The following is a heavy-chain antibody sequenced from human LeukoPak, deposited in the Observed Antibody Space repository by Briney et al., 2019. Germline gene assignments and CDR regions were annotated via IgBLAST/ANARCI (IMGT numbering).Heavy chain of an antibody. J-gene: IGHJ4*02. CDR1: GCGFPTYW. V-gene: IGHV5-51*01. CDR3: ARPPSRGYSSSFEY. CDR2: IYPDDANI. D-gene: IGHD2-2*03. Sequence: GAALQISCKGSGCGFPTYWIGWVRRLPGKGLEGMGMIYPDDANIRYSPSFQGQVTISADKAISTAYLQWSSLKASDSAMYYCARPPSRGYSSSFEYWGQGTLATVSS.